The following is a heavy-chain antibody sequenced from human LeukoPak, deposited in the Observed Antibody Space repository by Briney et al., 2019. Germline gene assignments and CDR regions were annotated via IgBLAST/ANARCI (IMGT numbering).Heavy chain of an antibody. V-gene: IGHV4-34*01. Sequence: PSETLSLTCAVHGGSLSGHYWTWVRQPPGKGLEWIGEIDHTGYTNYQPSLKSRVTMSVDTSKNQFSLKLRSVTAAETAMYYCAKGRRVRNYEYWFDPWGQGTLVTVSS. D-gene: IGHD4-11*01. CDR1: GGSLSGHY. J-gene: IGHJ5*02. CDR2: IDHTGYT. CDR3: AKGRRVRNYEYWFDP.